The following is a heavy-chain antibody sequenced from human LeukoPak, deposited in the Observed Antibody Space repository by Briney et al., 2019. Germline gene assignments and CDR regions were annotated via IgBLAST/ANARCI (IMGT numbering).Heavy chain of an antibody. CDR3: ARETVTPKDYDYYMDV. J-gene: IGHJ6*03. Sequence: ASVLVSCKASGYTFTSYYMNWVRQAPGQGLEWMGTINPSGGSTSYAQKFQGRVTITSDMSTSTVYMELSSLRAEDTAVYYCARETVTPKDYDYYMDVWGKGTTVTVS. CDR1: GYTFTSYY. V-gene: IGHV1-46*01. CDR2: INPSGGST. D-gene: IGHD4-23*01.